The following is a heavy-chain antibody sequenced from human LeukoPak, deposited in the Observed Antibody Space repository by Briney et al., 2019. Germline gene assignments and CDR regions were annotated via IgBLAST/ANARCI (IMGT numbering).Heavy chain of an antibody. Sequence: SETLSLTCTVSGGSISYYYWNWIRQPAGKGLEWIGRIYTSGSTNYNPSLKSRVTMSVDTSKNQFSLKLSSVTAADTAVYYCARGKVGATKGYYYYYYMDVWGKGTTVTISS. CDR1: GGSISYYY. CDR2: IYTSGST. J-gene: IGHJ6*03. V-gene: IGHV4-4*07. CDR3: ARGKVGATKGYYYYYYMDV. D-gene: IGHD1-26*01.